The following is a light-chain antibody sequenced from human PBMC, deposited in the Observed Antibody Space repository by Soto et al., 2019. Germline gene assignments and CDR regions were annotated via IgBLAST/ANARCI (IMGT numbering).Light chain of an antibody. CDR2: GAS. Sequence: EIVMTQSPATLSVSPGERATLSCRASQSVSSNLAWYQQKPGQAPRLLIYGASTRATGIPARFSGSGSGTEFTLTISSLQSEDFAVYDCQQYNNWPQRTFGQGTKVEIK. CDR3: QQYNNWPQRT. CDR1: QSVSSN. J-gene: IGKJ1*01. V-gene: IGKV3-15*01.